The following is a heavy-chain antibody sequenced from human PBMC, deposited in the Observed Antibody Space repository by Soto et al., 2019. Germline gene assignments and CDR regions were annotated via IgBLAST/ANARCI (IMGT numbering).Heavy chain of an antibody. CDR1: GGSISSSGYY. J-gene: IGHJ4*02. Sequence: QLQLQESGPGLVKPSETLSLTCIVSGGSISSSGYYWGWIRQPPGRGLEWIGSIHYTGNTDYNPSLKSRVTISVESSTNQFCLKMSSVTATDTAVVYCARRNVGYNPLFDYWGQGTLVTVSS. D-gene: IGHD5-12*01. CDR3: ARRNVGYNPLFDY. CDR2: IHYTGNT. V-gene: IGHV4-39*01.